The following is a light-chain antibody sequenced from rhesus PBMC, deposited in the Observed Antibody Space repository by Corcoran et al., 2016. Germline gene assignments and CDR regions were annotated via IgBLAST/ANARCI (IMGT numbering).Light chain of an antibody. Sequence: EIVLTQSPATLALSPGERATLSCRASQSVGRYLAWYHQKPGPAPRLLIYGASGRATGIPERFRGRGAVTDFTLTISSLEPDDVGVYYLKQESNWKLTFGGGTKVEIK. CDR3: KQESNWKLT. CDR2: GAS. CDR1: QSVGRY. J-gene: IGKJ4*01. V-gene: IGKV3-24*04.